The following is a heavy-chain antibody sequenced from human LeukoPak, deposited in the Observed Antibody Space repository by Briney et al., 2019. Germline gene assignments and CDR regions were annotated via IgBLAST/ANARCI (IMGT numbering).Heavy chain of an antibody. CDR3: AKDDLRQEYHYYGMDV. Sequence: GGSLRLSCAASGFTFSSYAMSWVRQAPGKGLEWVSAISGSGGSTYYADSVKGRFTISRDNSKNTLYLQMNSLRAEDTAVYYCAKDDLRQEYHYYGMDVWGKGTTVTVSS. CDR2: ISGSGGST. V-gene: IGHV3-23*01. CDR1: GFTFSSYA. J-gene: IGHJ6*04.